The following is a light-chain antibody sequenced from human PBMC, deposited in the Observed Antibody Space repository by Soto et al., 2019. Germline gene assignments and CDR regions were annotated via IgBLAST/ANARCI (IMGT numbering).Light chain of an antibody. V-gene: IGKV3-15*01. CDR1: QSVSSN. J-gene: IGKJ3*01. Sequence: EIVMTQSPATLSVSPGERATLSCRASQSVSSNLTWYQQKPGQAPRLLIYGASTRATGIPARLSGSGSGTEFTLTISSLQSEDLAVYYCQQVNSWPPFTFGPGTEVIS. CDR2: GAS. CDR3: QQVNSWPPFT.